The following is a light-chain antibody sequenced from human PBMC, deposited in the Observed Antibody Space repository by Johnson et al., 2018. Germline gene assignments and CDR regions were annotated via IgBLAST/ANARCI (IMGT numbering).Light chain of an antibody. CDR2: ENN. CDR3: GTWDSSLSAGIV. CDR1: SSNIGNNY. Sequence: QSVLTQPPSVSAAPGQKVTISCSGSSSNIGNNYVSWYQQLPGTAPKLLIYENNKRPSGIPYRFSGSKSGTSATLGITGLQTGDEADYYCGTWDSSLSAGIVFGTGTKVTVL. J-gene: IGLJ1*01. V-gene: IGLV1-51*02.